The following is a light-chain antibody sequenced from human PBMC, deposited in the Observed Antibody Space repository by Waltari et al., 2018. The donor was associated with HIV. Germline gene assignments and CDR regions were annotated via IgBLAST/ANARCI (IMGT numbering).Light chain of an antibody. CDR3: CSYAGSSTFNWV. CDR2: EVS. Sequence: QSALTQPASVSGSPGQSITISCTGTSSDVGSYNLVSWSQQHPGKAPKLMIYEVSKRPSGVSNRFSGSKSGNTASLTISGLQAEDEADYYCCSYAGSSTFNWVFGGGTKLTVL. CDR1: SSDVGSYNL. J-gene: IGLJ3*02. V-gene: IGLV2-23*02.